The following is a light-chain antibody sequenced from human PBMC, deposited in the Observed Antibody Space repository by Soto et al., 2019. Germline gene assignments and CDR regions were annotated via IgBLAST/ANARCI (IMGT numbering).Light chain of an antibody. Sequence: DIQMTQSPSSLSASVGDRVTITCRASQGISTYLNWSQQKPGKAPKLLIYASSSLQSGVSSRFSGSGSETYFTLTVSSLQPEDFATYYCQQSYSTTWTFGQGTKVEIK. CDR1: QGISTY. CDR2: ASS. V-gene: IGKV1-39*01. J-gene: IGKJ1*01. CDR3: QQSYSTTWT.